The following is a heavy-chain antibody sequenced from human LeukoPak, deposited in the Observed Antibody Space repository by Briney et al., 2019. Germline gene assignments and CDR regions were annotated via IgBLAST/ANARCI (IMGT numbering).Heavy chain of an antibody. CDR2: IGSNGGST. CDR1: GFTFSSYA. D-gene: IGHD3-16*02. J-gene: IGHJ6*03. Sequence: GGSLRLSCAASGFTFSSYAMHWVRQAPGRGLEYVSAIGSNGGSTYYANSVKGRFTISRDNSKNTLYLQMGSLRAEDTAVYYCARVTRQWLRLGELSQGYYYYYMDVWGKGTTVTVSS. CDR3: ARVTRQWLRLGELSQGYYYYYMDV. V-gene: IGHV3-64*01.